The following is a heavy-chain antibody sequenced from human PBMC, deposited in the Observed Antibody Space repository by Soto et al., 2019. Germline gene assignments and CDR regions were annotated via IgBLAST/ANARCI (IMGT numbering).Heavy chain of an antibody. D-gene: IGHD3-9*01. J-gene: IGHJ6*02. CDR3: ARGDYDILTGHRATTNYYYYGMDV. CDR2: IIPIFGTA. CDR1: GGTFSSYA. V-gene: IGHV1-69*13. Sequence: GASVKVSCKASGGTFSSYAISWVRQAPGQGLEWMGGIIPIFGTANYAQKFQGRVTITADESTSTAYMELSSLRSEDTAVYYCARGDYDILTGHRATTNYYYYGMDVWGQGTTVTVS.